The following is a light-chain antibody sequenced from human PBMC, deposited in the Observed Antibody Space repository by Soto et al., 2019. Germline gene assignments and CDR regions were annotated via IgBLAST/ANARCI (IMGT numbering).Light chain of an antibody. CDR1: SGAVGAYNY. Sequence: QSALTQPASVSGSPGQSITITCTGTSGAVGAYNYVSWYQLHPGKAPKLMIYDVSYRPSGVSNRCSSSKSGNTASLTISGLQAEDEADYFCSSFTTSSTRVFGTGTKLTVL. CDR3: SSFTTSSTRV. V-gene: IGLV2-14*03. J-gene: IGLJ1*01. CDR2: DVS.